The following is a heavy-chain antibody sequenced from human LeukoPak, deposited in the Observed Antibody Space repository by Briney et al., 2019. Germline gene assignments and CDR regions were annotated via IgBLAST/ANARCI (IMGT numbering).Heavy chain of an antibody. D-gene: IGHD3-10*01. CDR3: ARDRSGSTGRDLRFDP. J-gene: IGHJ5*02. CDR1: GYTFTGYY. CDR2: INPNSGGT. V-gene: IGHV1-2*04. Sequence: GASVKVSCKASGYTFTGYYMHWGRQAPGQGLEWMGWINPNSGGTNYAQKFQVWVTMTRDTSISTAYMELSRLRSDDTAVYYCARDRSGSTGRDLRFDPWGQGTLVTVSS.